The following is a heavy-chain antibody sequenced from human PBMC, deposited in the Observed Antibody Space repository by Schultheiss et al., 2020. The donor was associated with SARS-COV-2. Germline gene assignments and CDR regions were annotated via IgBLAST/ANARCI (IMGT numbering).Heavy chain of an antibody. CDR1: GFTVSSNY. V-gene: IGHV3-66*01. CDR2: IYSGGST. J-gene: IGHJ4*02. D-gene: IGHD6-6*01. CDR3: ARDLEYSSSPTDY. Sequence: GGSLRLSCAASGFTVSSNYMSWVRQAPGKGLEWVSVIYSGGSTYYADSVKGRFTISRDNSKNTLYLQMNSLRDEDTAVYYCARDLEYSSSPTDYWGQGTLVTVSS.